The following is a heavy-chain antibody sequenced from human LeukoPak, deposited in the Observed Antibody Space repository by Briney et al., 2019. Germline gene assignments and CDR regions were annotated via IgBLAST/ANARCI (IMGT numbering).Heavy chain of an antibody. D-gene: IGHD6-19*01. V-gene: IGHV4-59*01. J-gene: IGHJ4*02. CDR2: IYYSGGT. Sequence: SETLSLTCTVSGGSISSYYWSWIRQPPGKGLEWIGYIYYSGGTNYNPSLKSRVTISVDTSKNQFSLKLSSVTAADTAVYYCARVDSSGWGIFDYWGQGTLVTVSS. CDR1: GGSISSYY. CDR3: ARVDSSGWGIFDY.